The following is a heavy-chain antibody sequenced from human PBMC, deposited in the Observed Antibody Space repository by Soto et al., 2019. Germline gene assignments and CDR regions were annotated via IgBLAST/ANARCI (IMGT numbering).Heavy chain of an antibody. J-gene: IGHJ3*02. CDR1: GYSFTSYW. D-gene: IGHD3-22*01. V-gene: IGHV5-51*01. CDR2: IYPGDSDT. Sequence: GESLKISCKGSGYSFTSYWIGWVRQMPGKGLEWMGIIYPGDSDTRYSPSFQGQVTISADKSISTAYLQWGSLKASDTAMYYCARLRGGGVDYYDSSGYYPHDAFDIWGQGTMVTVSS. CDR3: ARLRGGGVDYYDSSGYYPHDAFDI.